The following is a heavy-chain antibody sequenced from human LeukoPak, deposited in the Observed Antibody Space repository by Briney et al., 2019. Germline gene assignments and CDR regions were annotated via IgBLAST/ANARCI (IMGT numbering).Heavy chain of an antibody. CDR1: GFTFSSYN. CDR3: ARDPYNGYYGDDYYSYMDV. Sequence: GGSLRLSCAASGFTFSSYNVNWVRQTPGKGLEWVSSITRDTIYTFYADSVKGRFTISRDNAKNSLSLQMNSLRAEDTAVYYCARDPYNGYYGDDYYSYMDVWGKGTTVTISS. CDR2: ITRDTIYT. D-gene: IGHD4-17*01. J-gene: IGHJ6*03. V-gene: IGHV3-21*01.